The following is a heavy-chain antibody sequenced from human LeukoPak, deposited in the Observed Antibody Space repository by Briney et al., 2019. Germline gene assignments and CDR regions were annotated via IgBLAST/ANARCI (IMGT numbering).Heavy chain of an antibody. Sequence: GGSLRLSCAASGFTVSSNYMSWVRLAPGKGLEWVSVIYSCGSTYYADSVKGRFTISRDNSKNTQSLQMNSLRIEDTAVYYCARESCSGGSCTYDPFDIWGHGTMVTVST. V-gene: IGHV3-66*03. CDR3: ARESCSGGSCTYDPFDI. J-gene: IGHJ3*02. CDR1: GFTVSSNY. CDR2: IYSCGST. D-gene: IGHD2-15*01.